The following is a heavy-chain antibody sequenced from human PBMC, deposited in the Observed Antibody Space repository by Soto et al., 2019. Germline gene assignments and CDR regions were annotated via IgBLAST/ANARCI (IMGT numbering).Heavy chain of an antibody. Sequence: SVKVSCKASGGTFSSYAISWVRQAPGQGLEWMGGIIPIFGTANYAQKFQGRVTITADESTSTAYMELSSLRSGDTAVYYCARPKDYDDCLDLWGQGALVTVSS. V-gene: IGHV1-69*13. CDR2: IIPIFGTA. D-gene: IGHD3-22*01. CDR3: ARPKDYDDCLDL. CDR1: GGTFSSYA. J-gene: IGHJ4*02.